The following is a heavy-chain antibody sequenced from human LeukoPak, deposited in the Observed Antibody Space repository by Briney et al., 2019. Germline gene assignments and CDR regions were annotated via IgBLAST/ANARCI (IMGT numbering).Heavy chain of an antibody. CDR1: GGSISSSSYY. CDR2: IYYSGST. V-gene: IGHV4-39*01. D-gene: IGHD1-26*01. J-gene: IGHJ1*01. Sequence: KPSETLSLTCTVSGGSISSSSYYWGWIRQPPGKGLEWIGSIYYSGSTYYNPSLKSRVTISVDTSKNLFSLKLSYVTAPDTAVYYCARGLGGEPFQYWGQGTLVTVYS. CDR3: ARGLGGEPFQY.